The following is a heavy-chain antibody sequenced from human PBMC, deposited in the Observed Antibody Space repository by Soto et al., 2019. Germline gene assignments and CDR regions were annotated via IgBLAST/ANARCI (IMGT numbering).Heavy chain of an antibody. D-gene: IGHD5-18*01. V-gene: IGHV4-59*01. CDR1: GGSISSYY. CDR2: IYYSGST. J-gene: IGHJ5*02. CDR3: ARVGGWQRIQLWLAGWFDP. Sequence: SETLSLTCTVSGGSISSYYWSWIRQPPGKGLEWIGHIYYSGSTNYNPSLKSRVSISVDTSNNQFSLQLSSVTAEDTAVYYCARVGGWQRIQLWLAGWFDPWGQGTLVTVSS.